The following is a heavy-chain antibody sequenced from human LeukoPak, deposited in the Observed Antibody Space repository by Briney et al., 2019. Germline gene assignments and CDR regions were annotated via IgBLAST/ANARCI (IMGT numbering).Heavy chain of an antibody. V-gene: IGHV1-69*05. CDR2: IIPIFGTA. CDR1: GGTFSSYA. D-gene: IGHD6-19*01. Sequence: SVKVSCKASGGTFSSYAISWVRQAPGQGLEWMGRIIPIFGTANYAQKFQGRVTITTDESTSTAYMELSSLRSEDTAVYYCAGPSRTGYSSAWFDYWGQGTLVTVSS. J-gene: IGHJ4*02. CDR3: AGPSRTGYSSAWFDY.